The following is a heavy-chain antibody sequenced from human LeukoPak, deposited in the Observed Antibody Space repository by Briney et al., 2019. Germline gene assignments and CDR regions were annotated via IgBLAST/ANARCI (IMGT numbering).Heavy chain of an antibody. Sequence: PGGSLRLSCAASGFTFSSYWMSWVRQAPGKGLEWVANIKQDGSEKYYVDSVKGRFTISRDNAKNSLYLQMNNLRPEDTAIYYCAREIRGSAFSFDYWGQGTLVTVSS. V-gene: IGHV3-7*01. D-gene: IGHD2/OR15-2a*01. CDR3: AREIRGSAFSFDY. J-gene: IGHJ4*02. CDR2: IKQDGSEK. CDR1: GFTFSSYW.